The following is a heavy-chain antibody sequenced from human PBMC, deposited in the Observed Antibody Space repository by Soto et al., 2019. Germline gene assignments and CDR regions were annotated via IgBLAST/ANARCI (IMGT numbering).Heavy chain of an antibody. Sequence: EVQLLESGGGLVQPGGSLRLSCAASGFTFSSYAMSWVRQAPGKGLEWVSVSGSGGSTYYADSVKGRFTISRDNSKNTLYLQMNSLRAEDTAVYYCARRSSGWYFDYWGQGTLVTVSS. V-gene: IGHV3-23*01. CDR3: ARRSSGWYFDY. J-gene: IGHJ4*02. CDR2: SGSGGST. D-gene: IGHD6-19*01. CDR1: GFTFSSYA.